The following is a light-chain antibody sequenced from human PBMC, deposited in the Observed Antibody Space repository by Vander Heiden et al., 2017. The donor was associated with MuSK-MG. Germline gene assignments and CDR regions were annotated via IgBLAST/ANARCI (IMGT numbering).Light chain of an antibody. CDR1: QSIRNW. CDR3: QQYKINPGT. J-gene: IGKJ1*01. V-gene: IGKV1-5*01. Sequence: DILMTQSPSTLSASVGDRATITCRASQSIRNWFAWYQQKPGKAPKLLIYDASRLESGVPSRFSGSGSGPEFTLTISSLQPDDFATYYCQQYKINPGTFGQGTMVEIK. CDR2: DAS.